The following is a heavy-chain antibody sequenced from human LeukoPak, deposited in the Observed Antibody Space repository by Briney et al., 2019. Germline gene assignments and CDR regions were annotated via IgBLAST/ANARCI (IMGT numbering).Heavy chain of an antibody. D-gene: IGHD3-3*01. V-gene: IGHV4-38-2*02. Sequence: SETLSLTCSVSGYSISSAYYWGWIRQPPGKGLEWIGTMYHSGSTNYNPSLKSRVTISVDTSKNQFSLKLSSVTAADTAVYYCARQAGDYIGRNYYYHMDVWGKGTTVIISS. CDR2: MYHSGST. CDR1: GYSISSAYY. CDR3: ARQAGDYIGRNYYYHMDV. J-gene: IGHJ6*03.